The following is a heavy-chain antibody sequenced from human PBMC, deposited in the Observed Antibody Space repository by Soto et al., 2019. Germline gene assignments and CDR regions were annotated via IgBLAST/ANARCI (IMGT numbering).Heavy chain of an antibody. D-gene: IGHD4-17*01. CDR3: AKAFDYGDYVGYGMDV. CDR1: GFTLSRSA. J-gene: IGHJ6*02. V-gene: IGHV3-23*01. Sequence: VGSLRRSCACSGFTLSRSAMIWVRQAPVKGLEWVSAISGSGGSTYYADSVKGRFTISRDNSKNTLYLQMNSLRAEDTAVYYCAKAFDYGDYVGYGMDVWGQGTTVTVSS. CDR2: ISGSGGST.